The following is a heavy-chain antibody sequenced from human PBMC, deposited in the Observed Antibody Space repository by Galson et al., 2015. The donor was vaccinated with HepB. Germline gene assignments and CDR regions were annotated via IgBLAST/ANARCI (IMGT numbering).Heavy chain of an antibody. Sequence: SETLSLTCTVSGGSISSSSYYWGWIRQPPGKGLEWIGSIYYSGSTYYNPSLKSRVTISVDTSKNQFSLKLSSVTAADTAVYYCARGYCSGGSCYSRSPMDVWGQGTTVTVSS. CDR2: IYYSGST. CDR3: ARGYCSGGSCYSRSPMDV. CDR1: GGSISSSSYY. V-gene: IGHV4-39*01. D-gene: IGHD2-15*01. J-gene: IGHJ6*02.